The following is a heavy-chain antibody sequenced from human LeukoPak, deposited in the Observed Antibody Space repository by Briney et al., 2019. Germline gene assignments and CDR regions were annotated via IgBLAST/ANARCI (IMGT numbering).Heavy chain of an antibody. Sequence: GGSLRLSCAASGLTFSSYAMSWVRQAPGKGLEWVSGISGSGGSTYYADSVKGRFTISRDNSKNTLYLQMNSLSAEDTAVYYCAKDPAHCGGDCYPDAFDVWGQGTMVTVSS. V-gene: IGHV3-23*01. CDR3: AKDPAHCGGDCYPDAFDV. CDR2: ISGSGGST. D-gene: IGHD2-21*02. CDR1: GLTFSSYA. J-gene: IGHJ3*01.